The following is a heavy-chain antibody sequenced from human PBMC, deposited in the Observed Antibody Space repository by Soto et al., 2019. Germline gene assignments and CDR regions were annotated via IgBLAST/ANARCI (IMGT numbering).Heavy chain of an antibody. CDR3: ARRSQNRENYVWGSYRYGPSGAFDI. CDR1: GGSISSGGYS. Sequence: NPSETLSLTCAVSGGSISSGGYSWSWIRQPPGKGLEWIGYIYHSGSTYYNPSLKSRVTISVDRSKNQFSLKLSSVTAADTAVYYCARRSQNRENYVWGSYRYGPSGAFDIWGQGTMVTVSS. J-gene: IGHJ3*02. D-gene: IGHD3-16*02. CDR2: IYHSGST. V-gene: IGHV4-30-2*02.